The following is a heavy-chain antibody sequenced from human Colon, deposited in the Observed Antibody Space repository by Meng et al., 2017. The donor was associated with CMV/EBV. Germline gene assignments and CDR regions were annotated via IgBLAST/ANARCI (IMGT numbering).Heavy chain of an antibody. Sequence: SGYTFTGYYMHWVRQAPGQGLEWMGWLNPNSGGTNYAQKFQGRVTMTRDTSISTAYMELSSLRSEDTAIYYCTRGRGSTHKGNWFDPWGQGTLVTVSS. D-gene: IGHD3-10*01. CDR1: GYTFTGYY. V-gene: IGHV1-2*02. CDR2: LNPNSGGT. CDR3: TRGRGSTHKGNWFDP. J-gene: IGHJ5*02.